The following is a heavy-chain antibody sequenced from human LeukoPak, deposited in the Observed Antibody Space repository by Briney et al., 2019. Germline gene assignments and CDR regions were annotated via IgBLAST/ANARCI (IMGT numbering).Heavy chain of an antibody. Sequence: ASVKVSCKASGYTFTSNYVHWERQAPGHGLEWMGMIYPRDGSTSYAQKFQGRVTVTRDTSTSTVHMELSGLRSEDTAVYYCARDQEGFDYWGQGTLVTVSS. J-gene: IGHJ4*02. CDR1: GYTFTSNY. CDR2: IYPRDGST. V-gene: IGHV1-46*01. CDR3: ARDQEGFDY.